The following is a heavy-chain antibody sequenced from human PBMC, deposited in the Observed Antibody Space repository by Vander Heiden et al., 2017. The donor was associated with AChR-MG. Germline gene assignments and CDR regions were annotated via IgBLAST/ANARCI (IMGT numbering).Heavy chain of an antibody. D-gene: IGHD3-16*02. CDR2: INHSGST. V-gene: IGHV4-34*01. Sequence: VQLQQWGAGLLKPSETLSLTCAVYGGSFRGYYWSWIRQPPGKGLEWIGEINHSGSTNYNPSLKSRVTISVDTSKNQFSLKLSSVTAADTAVYYCARGGSLYDYVWGSYRHLDYWGQGTLVTVSS. CDR3: ARGGSLYDYVWGSYRHLDY. J-gene: IGHJ4*02. CDR1: GGSFRGYY.